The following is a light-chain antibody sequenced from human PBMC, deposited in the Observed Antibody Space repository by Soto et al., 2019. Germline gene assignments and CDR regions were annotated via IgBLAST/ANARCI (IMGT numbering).Light chain of an antibody. Sequence: QSVLTQPPSASGSPGQSVTISCTGTSSDVGGYDYVSWYQQHPGKAPKLMIYEVTIRPSGVSDRFPGSKSGNTASLTVSGLQAEDEADYYCSSYTGGNPSYVFGTGTKVTV. CDR2: EVT. V-gene: IGLV2-8*01. CDR1: SSDVGGYDY. CDR3: SSYTGGNPSYV. J-gene: IGLJ1*01.